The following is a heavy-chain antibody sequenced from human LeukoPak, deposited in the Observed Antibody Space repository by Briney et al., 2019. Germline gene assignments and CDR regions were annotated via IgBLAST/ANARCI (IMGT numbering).Heavy chain of an antibody. CDR2: ISSSSSYI. J-gene: IGHJ3*02. D-gene: IGHD3-22*01. V-gene: IGHV3-21*01. Sequence: GGSPRLSCAASGFTFSSYSMNWVRQAPGKGLEWVSSISSSSSYIYYADSVKGRFTISRDNAKNSLYLQMNSLRAEDTAVYYCARDQAYYYDSSGYYLDAFDIWGQGTMVTVSS. CDR1: GFTFSSYS. CDR3: ARDQAYYYDSSGYYLDAFDI.